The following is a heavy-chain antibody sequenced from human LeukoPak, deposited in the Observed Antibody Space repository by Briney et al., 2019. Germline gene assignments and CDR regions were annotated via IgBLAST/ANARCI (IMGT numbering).Heavy chain of an antibody. CDR2: IIPILGIA. J-gene: IGHJ6*02. CDR3: AREFEVGYYGSGSYRYGMDV. D-gene: IGHD3-10*01. Sequence: SVKVSCKASGDTFSSYTISWVRQAPGQGLEWMGRIIPILGIANYAQKFQGRVTITADKSTSTAYMELSSLRPEDTAVYYCAREFEVGYYGSGSYRYGMDVWGQGTTVTVSS. V-gene: IGHV1-69*04. CDR1: GDTFSSYT.